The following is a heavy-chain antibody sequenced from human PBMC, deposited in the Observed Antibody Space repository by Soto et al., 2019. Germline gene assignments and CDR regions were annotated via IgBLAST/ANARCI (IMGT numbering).Heavy chain of an antibody. J-gene: IGHJ4*02. CDR1: GFTFSSYA. CDR2: ISGNGGNT. Sequence: EVQLLESGGGVVQPGGSLRLSCAASGFTFSSYAMSWVRQAPGRGLEWVAAISGNGGNTYHADSVKGRFTTSIDRSPSTLFMQLNSLRAEDTAVYYCAKGSGPNRAYYFHYWGQGTLVTVSS. D-gene: IGHD7-27*01. V-gene: IGHV3-23*01. CDR3: AKGSGPNRAYYFHY.